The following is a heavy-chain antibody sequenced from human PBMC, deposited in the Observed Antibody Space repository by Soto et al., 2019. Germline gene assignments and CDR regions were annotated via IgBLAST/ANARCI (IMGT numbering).Heavy chain of an antibody. D-gene: IGHD2-2*01. CDR3: GRCSSTSCHLGSDY. Sequence: GGSLRLSCAASGFTFSSYAMNWVRQAPGKGLEWVALISYDGSNKYYADSVKGRFTISRDSSKNTLYLQMNSLRAADTAVYYCGRCSSTSCHLGSDYWGQGSRGT. CDR1: GFTFSSYA. V-gene: IGHV3-30-3*01. J-gene: IGHJ4*02. CDR2: ISYDGSNK.